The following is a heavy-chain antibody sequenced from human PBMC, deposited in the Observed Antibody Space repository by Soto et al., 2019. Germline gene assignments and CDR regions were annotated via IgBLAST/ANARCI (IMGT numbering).Heavy chain of an antibody. D-gene: IGHD2-2*01. Sequence: EVQLVESGGGLVQPGGTLRLSCAASGFTFSTYWMHWIRQVPGKGLEWVSRINSDASHTYYADSVKGRFTISRDNAKNILHLEMNMVIAEDRAVYYCVREGHCITTGCDGNAFDPWGQGTLVTVSS. V-gene: IGHV3-74*01. CDR3: VREGHCITTGCDGNAFDP. CDR2: INSDASHT. J-gene: IGHJ5*02. CDR1: GFTFSTYW.